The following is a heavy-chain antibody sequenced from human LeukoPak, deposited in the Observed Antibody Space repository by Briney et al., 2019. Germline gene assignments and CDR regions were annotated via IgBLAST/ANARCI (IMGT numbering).Heavy chain of an antibody. CDR2: ISGDGGST. D-gene: IGHD6-19*01. CDR3: AKDILSEQWHDAFDI. V-gene: IGHV3-43*02. CDR1: GFIVDDCA. J-gene: IGHJ3*02. Sequence: PGGSLRLSCAASGFIVDDCAMYWVRQAPGKGLEWVSLISGDGGSTYYADSVEGRFTISRDNSKNSLFLQMNSLRTEDTALYYCAKDILSEQWHDAFDIWGQGTMVTVSS.